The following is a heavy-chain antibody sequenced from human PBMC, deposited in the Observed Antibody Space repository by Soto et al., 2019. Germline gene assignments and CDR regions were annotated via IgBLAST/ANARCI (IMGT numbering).Heavy chain of an antibody. J-gene: IGHJ3*02. V-gene: IGHV4-59*01. CDR2: IYYSGST. CDR1: GGSISSYY. D-gene: IGHD1-26*01. Sequence: SETLSLTCTVSGGSISSYYWSWIRQPPGKGLEWIGYIYYSGSTNYNPSLKSRVTISVDTSKNQFSLKLSSVTAADTAVYYCARVSGVELKDAFDIWGQGTMVTVS. CDR3: ARVSGVELKDAFDI.